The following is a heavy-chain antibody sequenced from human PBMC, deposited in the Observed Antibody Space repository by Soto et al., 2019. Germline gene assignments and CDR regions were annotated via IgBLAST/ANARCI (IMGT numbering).Heavy chain of an antibody. CDR1: GFTFSSYA. Sequence: GGSLRLSCAASGFTFSSYAMHWVRQAPGKGLEWVAVISYDGSNKYYADSVKGRFTISRDNSKNTLYLQMNSLRAEDAAVYYCARETGYSYGLYYYYYYGMDVWGQGTTVTVSS. D-gene: IGHD5-18*01. V-gene: IGHV3-30-3*01. CDR2: ISYDGSNK. CDR3: ARETGYSYGLYYYYYYGMDV. J-gene: IGHJ6*02.